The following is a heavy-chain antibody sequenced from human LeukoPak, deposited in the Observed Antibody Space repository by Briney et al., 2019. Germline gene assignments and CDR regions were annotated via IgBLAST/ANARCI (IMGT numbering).Heavy chain of an antibody. V-gene: IGHV4-59*01. D-gene: IGHD6-13*01. CDR3: ARDISSWYQSGAFGI. CDR1: GGSISSYY. Sequence: SETLSLTCTVSGGSISSYYWSWIRQPPGKGLEWIGYIYYSGSTNYNPSLKSRVTITVDTSKNQFSLKLSSVTAADTAVYYCARDISSWYQSGAFGIWGQGTMVTVSS. J-gene: IGHJ3*02. CDR2: IYYSGST.